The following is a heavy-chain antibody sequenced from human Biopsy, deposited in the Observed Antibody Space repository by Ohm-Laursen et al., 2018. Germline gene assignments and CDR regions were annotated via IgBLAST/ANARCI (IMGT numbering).Heavy chain of an antibody. CDR1: GGSFTGHY. CDR3: AIGSNDFGGLYFPR. Sequence: SDTLSLTCTVSGGSFTGHYWSWIRQPPGKGLVWIGHISYTGYTSYNASLKSRVTISVDTSRNHFSLRLSSLNAADTAVYYCAIGSNDFGGLYFPRWGQGTLLTVSS. CDR2: ISYTGYT. V-gene: IGHV4-59*11. D-gene: IGHD4-23*01. J-gene: IGHJ4*02.